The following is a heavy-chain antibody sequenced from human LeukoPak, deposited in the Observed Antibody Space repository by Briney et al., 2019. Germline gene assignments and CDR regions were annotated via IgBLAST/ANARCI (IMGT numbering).Heavy chain of an antibody. Sequence: GGSLRLSCAASGFTFSSYAMSWVRQAPGKGLEWVSAISGSGGSTYYADSVKGRFTISRDNSKNTLYLRMNSLRAEDTAVYYCAAIGDGYSTTRDYWGQGTLVTVSS. CDR1: GFTFSSYA. CDR2: ISGSGGST. V-gene: IGHV3-23*01. D-gene: IGHD5-24*01. J-gene: IGHJ4*02. CDR3: AAIGDGYSTTRDY.